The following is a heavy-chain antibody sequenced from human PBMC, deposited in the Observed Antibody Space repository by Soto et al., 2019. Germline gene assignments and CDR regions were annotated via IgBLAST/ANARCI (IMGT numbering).Heavy chain of an antibody. CDR2: IYWDDDK. J-gene: IGHJ4*02. Sequence: QITLKESGPTLVKPTQTLTLTCTFSGFSLSTSGVGVGWIRQPPGKALEWLALIYWDDDKRYSPSLKSRLTITKDTSKNQVVLTMTNMDPLDTATYYCAHTWIQLWFVYWGQGTLVTVSS. V-gene: IGHV2-5*02. D-gene: IGHD5-18*01. CDR1: GFSLSTSGVG. CDR3: AHTWIQLWFVY.